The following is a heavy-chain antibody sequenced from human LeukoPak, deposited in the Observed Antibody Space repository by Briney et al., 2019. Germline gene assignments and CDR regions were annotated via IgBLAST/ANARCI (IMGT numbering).Heavy chain of an antibody. CDR1: GFTFSDYY. Sequence: GGSLRLSCAASGFTFSDYYMSWIRQAPGKGLEWVSYISSSGSTIYYADSVKRRFTISRDIAKNSLYLQMNSLRAEDTAVYYCARAMIVAVDAFDIWGQGTMVTVSS. CDR2: ISSSGSTI. J-gene: IGHJ3*02. V-gene: IGHV3-11*01. D-gene: IGHD3-22*01. CDR3: ARAMIVAVDAFDI.